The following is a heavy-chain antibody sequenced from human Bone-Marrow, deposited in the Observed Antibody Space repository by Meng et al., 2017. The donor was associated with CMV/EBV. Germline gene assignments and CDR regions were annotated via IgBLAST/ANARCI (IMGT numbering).Heavy chain of an antibody. CDR1: GYSISSGYY. CDR2: IYHSGST. J-gene: IGHJ3*02. D-gene: IGHD3-9*01. CDR3: ARGESYDILTGYYPLIGAFDI. Sequence: SETLSLTCTVSGYSISSGYYWGWIRQPPGKGLEWIGSIYHSGSTNYNPSLKSRVTISVDTSKNQFSLKFTSVTAADTAVYYCARGESYDILTGYYPLIGAFDIWGQGTMFTVSS. V-gene: IGHV4-38-2*02.